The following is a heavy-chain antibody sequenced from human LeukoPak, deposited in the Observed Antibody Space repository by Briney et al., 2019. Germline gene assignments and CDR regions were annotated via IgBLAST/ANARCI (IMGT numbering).Heavy chain of an antibody. CDR3: ATERGWTPAGGH. D-gene: IGHD1-26*01. CDR1: GVTISGHW. V-gene: IGHV3-7*01. Sequence: GGSLRLSCIASGVTISGHWMSWVRQAPGKGLEWVANIRPDGSVQDYLDSVKGRFTISRDNGKNSLSLQMSSLGAEDTATYYCATERGWTPAGGHWGQGALVTVSS. J-gene: IGHJ4*02. CDR2: IRPDGSVQ.